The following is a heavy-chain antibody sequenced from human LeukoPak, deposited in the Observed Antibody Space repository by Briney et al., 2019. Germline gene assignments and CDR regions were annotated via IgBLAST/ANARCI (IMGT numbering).Heavy chain of an antibody. CDR3: ARHGRGAAAGSDY. D-gene: IGHD6-13*01. CDR2: IYYSGST. J-gene: IGHJ4*02. Sequence: SETLSLTCTVSGGSISNYYWSWIRQPPGKGLEWIGYIYYSGSTNYNPSLKSQVTISVDTSKNQFSLKLSSVTAADTAVYYCARHGRGAAAGSDYWGQGTLVTVSS. CDR1: GGSISNYY. V-gene: IGHV4-59*08.